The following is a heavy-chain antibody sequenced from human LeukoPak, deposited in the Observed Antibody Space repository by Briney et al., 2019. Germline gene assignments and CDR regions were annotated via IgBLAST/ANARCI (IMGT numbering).Heavy chain of an antibody. V-gene: IGHV3-7*01. CDR1: GFTFSSYW. CDR3: ARTVARQLVLRYYYYMDV. Sequence: TGGSLRLSCAASGFTFSSYWMSWVRQAPGKGLEWVANIKQDGSEKYYVDSVKGRFTISRDNAKNSLYLQMNSLRAEDTAVYYCARTVARQLVLRYYYYMDVWGKGTTVTVSS. CDR2: IKQDGSEK. J-gene: IGHJ6*03. D-gene: IGHD6-6*01.